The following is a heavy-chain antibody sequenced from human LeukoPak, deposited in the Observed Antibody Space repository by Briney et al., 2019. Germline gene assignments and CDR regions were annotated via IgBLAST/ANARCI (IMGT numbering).Heavy chain of an antibody. J-gene: IGHJ4*02. CDR1: GFTFSSYA. CDR3: AKGRAGAYSSHDY. V-gene: IGHV3-23*01. CDR2: VSGSGDNT. D-gene: IGHD6-19*01. Sequence: GGSLRLSCVASGFTFSSYAMNWVRRAPGKGLEWVSAVSGSGDNTYYVNSVKGRFTISRDNSKNTLYLQMNSLRPEDAAVYYCAKGRAGAYSSHDYWGQGTLVTVSS.